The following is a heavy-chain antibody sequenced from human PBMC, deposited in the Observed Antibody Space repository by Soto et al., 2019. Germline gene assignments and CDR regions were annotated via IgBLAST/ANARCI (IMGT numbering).Heavy chain of an antibody. D-gene: IGHD6-6*01. Sequence: EVQLLESGGGLVQPGGSLRLSCAASGFTFSSYAMSWVRQAPGKGLEWVSAISGSGGSTYYADSVKGRFTISRDNSKNTRDLQMNSLRAEDTAVYYWAKIARWRQLVHYYYGMDVWGQGTTVTVSS. J-gene: IGHJ6*02. CDR2: ISGSGGST. CDR3: AKIARWRQLVHYYYGMDV. V-gene: IGHV3-23*01. CDR1: GFTFSSYA.